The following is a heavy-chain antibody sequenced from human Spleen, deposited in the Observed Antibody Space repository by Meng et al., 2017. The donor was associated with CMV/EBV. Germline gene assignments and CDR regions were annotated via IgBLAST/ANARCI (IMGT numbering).Heavy chain of an antibody. CDR3: ARDSGPAWVFSSGYYYGNFDY. J-gene: IGHJ4*02. CDR2: SNAGNGNT. Sequence: ASVKVSCKASGYTFTSYAMHWVRQAPGQRLEWMGWSNAGNGNTKYSQEFQGRVTITRDTSASTAYMELSSLRSEDTALYYCARDSGPAWVFSSGYYYGNFDYWGQGTLVTVSS. V-gene: IGHV1-3*02. CDR1: GYTFTSYA. D-gene: IGHD3-22*01.